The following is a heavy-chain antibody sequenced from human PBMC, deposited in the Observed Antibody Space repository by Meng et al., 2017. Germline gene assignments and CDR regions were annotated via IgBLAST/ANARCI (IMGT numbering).Heavy chain of an antibody. D-gene: IGHD3-10*01. Sequence: HMQESGPGLVKPSGTCSLTCVGSGGSISSSNWWSWVRQPPGKGLEWIGEIYHSGSTNYNPSLKSRVTISVDKSKNQFSLKLSSVTAADTAVYYCARARLLWFGGAVWFDPWGQGTLVTVSS. J-gene: IGHJ5*02. CDR1: GGSISSSNW. V-gene: IGHV4-4*02. CDR2: IYHSGST. CDR3: ARARLLWFGGAVWFDP.